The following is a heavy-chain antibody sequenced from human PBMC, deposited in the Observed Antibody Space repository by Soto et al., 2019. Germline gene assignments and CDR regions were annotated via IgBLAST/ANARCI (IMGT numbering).Heavy chain of an antibody. D-gene: IGHD3-10*01. V-gene: IGHV4-4*02. CDR2: IYHSGST. J-gene: IGHJ6*02. CDR1: GVSISSSNW. Sequence: PSETLSLTCAVSGVSISSSNWLRLLRHPPGKGLEWIGEIYHSGSTSHNPSLKSRITISVDKSKNQFSLRLSSVTAADTAMYYCASVGGDGYYYYGMDVWGQGTTVTVSS. CDR3: ASVGGDGYYYYGMDV.